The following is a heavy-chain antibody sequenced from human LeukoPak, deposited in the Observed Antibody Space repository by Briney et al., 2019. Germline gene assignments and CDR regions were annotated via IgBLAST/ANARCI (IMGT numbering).Heavy chain of an antibody. J-gene: IGHJ4*02. D-gene: IGHD3-22*01. CDR2: IYHSGRT. CDR3: ARDFLDYYDSSGYYLD. V-gene: IGHV4-38-2*02. Sequence: SETLSLTCTVSGYSISSVYYWGWIRQPPGKGLEWIGNIYHSGRTYYNPSLKSRVTISVDTSKNQLSLRLSSVTAADTAVYYCARDFLDYYDSSGYYLDWGQGTLVTVSS. CDR1: GYSISSVYY.